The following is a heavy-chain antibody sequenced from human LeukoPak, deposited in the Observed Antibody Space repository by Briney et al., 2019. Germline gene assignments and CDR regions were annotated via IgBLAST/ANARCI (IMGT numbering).Heavy chain of an antibody. CDR2: INPNSGGT. V-gene: IGHV1-2*02. J-gene: IGHJ3*02. D-gene: IGHD3-3*01. CDR1: GYTFTGYY. CDR3: ARVAIFGGIGDAFDI. Sequence: ASVNVSCKASGYTFTGYYMHWVRQAPGQGLEWMGWINPNSGGTNYAQKFQGRVTMTRDTSISTAYMELSRLRSDDTAVYYCARVAIFGGIGDAFDIWGQATMVTVSS.